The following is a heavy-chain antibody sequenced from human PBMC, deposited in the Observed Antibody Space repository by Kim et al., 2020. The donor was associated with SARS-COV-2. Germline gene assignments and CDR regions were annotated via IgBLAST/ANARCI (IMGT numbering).Heavy chain of an antibody. Sequence: GGSLRLSCAASGFTFSNYGMSWVRQAPGKGLEWVSGSSGNGQTTYYADSVKGRFTISRDNSKNTLSLQINSLRAEDTALYYCAKEVEYHDTNGYYFGIDNGGQGNVVTVSS. D-gene: IGHD3-22*01. J-gene: IGHJ4*02. V-gene: IGHV3-23*01. CDR3: AKEVEYHDTNGYYFGIDN. CDR2: SSGNGQTT. CDR1: GFTFSNYG.